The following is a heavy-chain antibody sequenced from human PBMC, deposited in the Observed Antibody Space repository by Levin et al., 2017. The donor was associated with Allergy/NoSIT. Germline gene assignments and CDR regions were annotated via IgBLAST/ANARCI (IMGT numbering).Heavy chain of an antibody. CDR3: AKDVVGYDDFWSGPWLGAFDI. CDR2: ISDSGVST. Sequence: GGSLRLSCAASGFTFTSYAMSWVRQAPGKGLEWVSVISDSGVSTYYADSVKGRFTISRDNSKNTMDLQMNSLRAEDTAVYYCAKDVVGYDDFWSGPWLGAFDIWGHGTRVTVS. J-gene: IGHJ3*02. CDR1: GFTFTSYA. V-gene: IGHV3-23*01. D-gene: IGHD3-3*01.